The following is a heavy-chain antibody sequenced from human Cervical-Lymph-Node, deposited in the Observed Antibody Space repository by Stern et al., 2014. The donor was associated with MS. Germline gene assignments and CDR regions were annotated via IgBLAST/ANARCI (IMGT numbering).Heavy chain of an antibody. CDR2: ISSSSSYI. D-gene: IGHD1-26*01. J-gene: IGHJ4*02. V-gene: IGHV3-21*01. Sequence: VQLVESGGGLVKPGGSLRLSCAASGFTFSSYSMNWVRQAPGKGLEWVSSISSSSSYIYYADSVKGRFTISRDNAKNSLYLQMNSLRAEDTAVYYCARDGYSGSSTGSFDYWGQGTLVTVSS. CDR1: GFTFSSYS. CDR3: ARDGYSGSSTGSFDY.